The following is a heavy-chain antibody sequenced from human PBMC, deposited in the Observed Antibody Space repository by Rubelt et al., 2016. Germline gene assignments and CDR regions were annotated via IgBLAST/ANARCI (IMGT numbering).Heavy chain of an antibody. Sequence: GRGLEWVSVIYSGGSTYYADSVKGRSTISRDNSKNTLYLQMNSLRAEDTAVYYCAREVEGNAFDIWGQGTMVTVSS. CDR3: AREVEGNAFDI. J-gene: IGHJ3*02. CDR2: IYSGGST. V-gene: IGHV3-53*01.